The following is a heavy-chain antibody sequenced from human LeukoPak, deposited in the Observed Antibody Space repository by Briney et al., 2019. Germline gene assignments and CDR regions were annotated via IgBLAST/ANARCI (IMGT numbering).Heavy chain of an antibody. Sequence: SETLTLTCAVYGGSSSGYYWSWIRQPPGKGLEWIGESNHSGSTNYNPSLKSRVTISVDTSKNQFSLKLSSVTAADTAVYYCARGPGIAAAGTFADIDYWGQGTLVTVSS. CDR2: SNHSGST. V-gene: IGHV4-34*01. J-gene: IGHJ4*02. D-gene: IGHD6-13*01. CDR1: GGSSSGYY. CDR3: ARGPGIAAAGTFADIDY.